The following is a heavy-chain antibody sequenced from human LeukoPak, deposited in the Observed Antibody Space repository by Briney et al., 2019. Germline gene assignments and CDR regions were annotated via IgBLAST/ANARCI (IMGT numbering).Heavy chain of an antibody. CDR3: ARDSKLGESFDWLLEDYYFDY. J-gene: IGHJ4*02. V-gene: IGHV3-21*01. Sequence: GGSLRLSCTVSGFTLSSNSMNWVRQAPGKGLEWVSSISSCSSYIYYADSVKGRFTISRDNAKNPLYLQMNSLRAEDTAVYYCARDSKLGESFDWLLEDYYFDYWGQGTLVTVSS. CDR1: GFTLSSNS. CDR2: ISSCSSYI. D-gene: IGHD3-9*01.